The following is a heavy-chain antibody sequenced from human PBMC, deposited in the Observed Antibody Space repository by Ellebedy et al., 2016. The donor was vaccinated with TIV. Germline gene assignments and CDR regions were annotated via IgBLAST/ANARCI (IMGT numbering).Heavy chain of an antibody. CDR3: AALPYISRSSAY. J-gene: IGHJ4*02. D-gene: IGHD6-19*01. V-gene: IGHV1-2*02. CDR1: GYIFTTFH. CDR2: VYPNNGDT. Sequence: ASVKVSCKTSGYIFTTFHIHWVRQAPGQGLEWMGWVYPNNGDTTYAPKFQGRVTMASDTSTRTVYMELSGLRYDDTAVYFCAALPYISRSSAYWGQGTLVSVSS.